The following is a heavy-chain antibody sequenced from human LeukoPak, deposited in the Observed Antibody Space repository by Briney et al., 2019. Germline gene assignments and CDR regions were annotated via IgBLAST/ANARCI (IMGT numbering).Heavy chain of an antibody. J-gene: IGHJ4*02. V-gene: IGHV3-23*01. Sequence: GGSLRLSCAASGFTFSTYAMTWVRQAPGKGLEWVSLISGTGGSTYYADSVKGRFTISRDNSKNTLYLQMNSLRAEDTAVYYCARAVAYCGGDCPVVPPHWGQGTLVTVSS. CDR2: ISGTGGST. CDR1: GFTFSTYA. D-gene: IGHD2-21*02. CDR3: ARAVAYCGGDCPVVPPH.